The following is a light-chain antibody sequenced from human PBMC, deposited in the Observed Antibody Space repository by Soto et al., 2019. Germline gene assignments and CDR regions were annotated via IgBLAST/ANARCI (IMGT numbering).Light chain of an antibody. CDR3: QTWATGIQI. CDR2: LNSDGSH. J-gene: IGLJ2*01. Sequence: QPVLTQSPSASASLGASVKLTCTLSSGHSSYAIAWHQQQPEKGPRYLMKLNSDGSHSKGDGIPDRFSGSSSGAERYLTISSLPYEEEADYCCQTWATGIQIFGGGTKLTVL. CDR1: SGHSSYA. V-gene: IGLV4-69*01.